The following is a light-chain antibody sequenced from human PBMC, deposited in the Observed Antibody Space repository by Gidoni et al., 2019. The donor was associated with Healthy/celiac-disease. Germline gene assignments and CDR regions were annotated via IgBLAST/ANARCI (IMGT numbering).Light chain of an antibody. V-gene: IGKV3-20*01. CDR3: QQYGSSPIT. CDR2: GAS. CDR1: QSVSSSY. J-gene: IGKJ4*01. Sequence: EIMLTQSPGTLSLSPGERATLSCRASQSVSSSYLAWYQQKPGQAPRLLIYGASSRATGIPDRFSGSGSGTDFTLTISRLEPEDFAVYYCQQYGSSPITFXGXTKVEIK.